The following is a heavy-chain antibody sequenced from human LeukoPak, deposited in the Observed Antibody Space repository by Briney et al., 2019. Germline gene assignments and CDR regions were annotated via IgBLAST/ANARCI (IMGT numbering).Heavy chain of an antibody. CDR1: GLSFGNYA. V-gene: IGHV3-9*01. CDR2: IGWNSVKI. Sequence: GRSLRLSCAACGLSFGNYAMDWVRQVPGKGLEWVSSIGWNSVKIGYADSVKGRFTISRDNAKNSLYLQMNSLRPEDTAFYYCAKAAPGQRLVVDYFDYWGQGILVTVSS. D-gene: IGHD6-13*01. J-gene: IGHJ4*02. CDR3: AKAAPGQRLVVDYFDY.